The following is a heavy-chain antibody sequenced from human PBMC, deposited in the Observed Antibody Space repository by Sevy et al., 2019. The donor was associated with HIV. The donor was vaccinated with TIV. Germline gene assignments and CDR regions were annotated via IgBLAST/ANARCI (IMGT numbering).Heavy chain of an antibody. CDR1: GFTFSDYY. J-gene: IGHJ4*02. V-gene: IGHV3-11*06. CDR3: ARRSSSLDYFEY. CDR2: ISGTSRYI. D-gene: IGHD6-13*01. Sequence: GSLRLSCAASGFTFSDYYLSWIRQAPGKGLEWVSYISGTSRYINYADSLKGRFTISRDNAKNSLYLQMNSLKGEDTAVYYCARRSSSLDYFEYWGQGTLVTVSS.